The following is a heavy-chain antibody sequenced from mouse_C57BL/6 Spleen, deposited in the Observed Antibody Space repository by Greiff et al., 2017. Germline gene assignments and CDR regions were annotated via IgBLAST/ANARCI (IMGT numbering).Heavy chain of an antibody. V-gene: IGHV1-55*01. CDR1: GYTFTSYW. CDR2: IYPGSGST. CDR3: ARSELRGTSWFAY. D-gene: IGHD1-1*01. Sequence: QVQLKQPGAELVKPGASVKMSCKASGYTFTSYWITWVKQRPGQGLEWIGDIYPGSGSTNYNEKFKSKATLTVDTSSSTAYMQLSSLTSEDSAVYYCARSELRGTSWFAYWGQGTLVTVSA. J-gene: IGHJ3*01.